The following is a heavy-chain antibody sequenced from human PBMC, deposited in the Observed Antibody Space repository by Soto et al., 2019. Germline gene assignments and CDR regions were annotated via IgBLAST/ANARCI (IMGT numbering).Heavy chain of an antibody. V-gene: IGHV3-30-3*01. Sequence: GGSLRLSCAASGFPFSSFVMHWVRQAPGKGLEWVAVISNDGDNQNYADSVKGRLTISRDNSLSTLYLQMSSLRPDDTAVYYCAIGRDPYNYNYWGRGTLVTVSS. D-gene: IGHD5-12*01. CDR3: AIGRDPYNYNY. J-gene: IGHJ4*02. CDR2: ISNDGDNQ. CDR1: GFPFSSFV.